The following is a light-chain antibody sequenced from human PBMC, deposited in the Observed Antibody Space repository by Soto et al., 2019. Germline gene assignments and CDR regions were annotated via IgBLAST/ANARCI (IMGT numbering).Light chain of an antibody. J-gene: IGKJ5*01. V-gene: IGKV3-11*01. CDR2: DAS. Sequence: IVLTQSPDTLSLSPGESATLSCRASQSVSSYLAWYQQKPGQAPRLLIYDASNRATGIPARFSGSGSGTDFTLTISSLEPEDFAVYYCQQRSNLITFGQGTRLEIK. CDR3: QQRSNLIT. CDR1: QSVSSY.